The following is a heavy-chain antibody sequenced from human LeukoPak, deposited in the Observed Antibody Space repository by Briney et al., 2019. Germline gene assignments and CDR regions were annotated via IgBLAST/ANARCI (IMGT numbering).Heavy chain of an antibody. J-gene: IGHJ3*02. CDR1: GFTFSSYA. V-gene: IGHV3-23*01. D-gene: IGHD3-3*01. CDR2: ISGSGGST. Sequence: GRSLRLSCAASGFTFSSYAMSWVRQAPGKGLEWVSAISGSGGSTYYADSVKGRFTISRDNSKNTLYLQMNSLRAEDTAVYYCAKPPSLRFLEWLGDAFDIWGQGTMVTVSS. CDR3: AKPPSLRFLEWLGDAFDI.